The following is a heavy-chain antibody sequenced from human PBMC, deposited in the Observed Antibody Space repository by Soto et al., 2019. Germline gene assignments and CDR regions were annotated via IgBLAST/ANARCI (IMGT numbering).Heavy chain of an antibody. V-gene: IGHV4-59*01. CDR2: IYYSGST. D-gene: IGHD6-13*01. J-gene: IGHJ4*02. CDR1: GGSISSYY. CDR3: ARETRSSWYIYYFDY. Sequence: SETLSLTCTVSGGSISSYYWSWIRQPPGKGLEWIGYIYYSGSTNYNPSLKSRVTISVDTSKNQFSLKLSSVTAADTAVYYCARETRSSWYIYYFDYWGQGTLVTVSS.